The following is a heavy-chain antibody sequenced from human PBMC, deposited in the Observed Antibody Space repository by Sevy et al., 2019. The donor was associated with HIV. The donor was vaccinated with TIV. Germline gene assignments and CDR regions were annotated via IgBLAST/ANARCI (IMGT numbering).Heavy chain of an antibody. D-gene: IGHD2-21*02. V-gene: IGHV3-21*01. CDR2: ISSSSSYI. Sequence: GGSLRLSCAASGFTFSSYSMNWVRQAPGKGLEWVSSISSSSSYIYYADSVKGRFTITRDNAKNSLYLQMNSLRAEDTAVYYCARTGVVVTGYMDVRGKGTTVTVSS. CDR1: GFTFSSYS. CDR3: ARTGVVVTGYMDV. J-gene: IGHJ6*03.